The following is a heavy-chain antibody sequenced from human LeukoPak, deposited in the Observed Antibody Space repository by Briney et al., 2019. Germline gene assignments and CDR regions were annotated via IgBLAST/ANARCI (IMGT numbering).Heavy chain of an antibody. CDR2: IYYSGST. V-gene: IGHV4-59*01. CDR3: ARWRGEDSAFDI. D-gene: IGHD3-16*01. Sequence: SETLSLTCTVSGGSISSYYWSWIRQPPGKGLEWIGYIYYSGSTNYNPSLKSRVTISADTSKNQFSLKLSSVTAADTAVYYCARWRGEDSAFDIWGQGTMVTVSS. CDR1: GGSISSYY. J-gene: IGHJ3*02.